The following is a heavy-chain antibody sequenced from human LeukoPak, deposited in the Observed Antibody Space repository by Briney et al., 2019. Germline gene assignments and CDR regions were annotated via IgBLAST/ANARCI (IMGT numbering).Heavy chain of an antibody. CDR2: ISTTSTYV. CDR3: ARDTYNWNYGYDY. CDR1: GFPSRSYS. V-gene: IGHV3-21*01. D-gene: IGHD1-7*01. Sequence: GGSLRLSCAASGFPSRSYSMNWVRQAPGKGLEWVSSISTTSTYVYYVDSVKGRFTISRDNAKNSLYLQMNSLRAEDTAVYYCARDTYNWNYGYDYWGQGTLVTVSS. J-gene: IGHJ4*02.